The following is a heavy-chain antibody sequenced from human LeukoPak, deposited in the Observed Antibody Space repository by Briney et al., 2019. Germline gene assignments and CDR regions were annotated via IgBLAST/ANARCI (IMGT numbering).Heavy chain of an antibody. V-gene: IGHV3-30*02. CDR3: AKDLVVVPRVLDY. Sequence: PGGSLRLSCAASAFTFSSYGMHWVRQAPGKGLEWVAFIRYDGSNKYYADSVKGRFTISRDNSKNTLYLQMNSLRAEDTAVYYCAKDLVVVPRVLDYWGQGTLVTVSS. CDR2: IRYDGSNK. J-gene: IGHJ4*02. D-gene: IGHD2-2*01. CDR1: AFTFSSYG.